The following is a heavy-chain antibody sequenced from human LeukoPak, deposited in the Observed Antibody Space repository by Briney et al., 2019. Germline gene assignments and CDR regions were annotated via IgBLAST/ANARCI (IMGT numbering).Heavy chain of an antibody. V-gene: IGHV5-51*01. J-gene: IGHJ3*02. CDR3: ARQREILLFYYDSSGKATSDAFDI. CDR2: IYPGDSAT. Sequence: GESLKISCQGSGYSFTTYWIGWVRQMPGKGLEWMGIIYPGDSATTYSPSFQGQVTISADKSISTAYLQWSSLKASDTAMYYCARQREILLFYYDSSGKATSDAFDIWGQGTMVTVSS. CDR1: GYSFTTYW. D-gene: IGHD3-22*01.